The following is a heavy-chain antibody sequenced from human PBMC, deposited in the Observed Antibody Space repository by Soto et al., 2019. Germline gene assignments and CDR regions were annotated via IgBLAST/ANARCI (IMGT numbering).Heavy chain of an antibody. D-gene: IGHD3-9*01. CDR3: ARAYYDILTGYYSPWTYYYYGMDS. J-gene: IGHJ6*02. CDR2: INPSGGST. CDR1: GYTFTSYY. Sequence: ASVKVSCKASGYTFTSYYMHWVRQAPGQGLEWMGIINPSGGSTSYAQKFQGRVTMTRDTSTSTVYMELSSLRSEDTAVYYCARAYYDILTGYYSPWTYYYYGMDSWGQGTTVTVSS. V-gene: IGHV1-46*01.